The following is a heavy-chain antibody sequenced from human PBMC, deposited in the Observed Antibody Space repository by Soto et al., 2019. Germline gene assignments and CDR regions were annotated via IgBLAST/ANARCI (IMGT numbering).Heavy chain of an antibody. J-gene: IGHJ4*02. D-gene: IGHD3-10*01. V-gene: IGHV4-30-4*01. Sequence: SETLSLTCTVSGGSISSGDYYWNWIRQPPGKGLEWIGYIYYDGRTHYNPSVRSRVTISVDTSKNQFSLILTSVTAADTAVYYCARSGVDERPSYFSFNFDHWGQGSLVTVSS. CDR2: IYYDGRT. CDR3: ARSGVDERPSYFSFNFDH. CDR1: GGSISSGDYY.